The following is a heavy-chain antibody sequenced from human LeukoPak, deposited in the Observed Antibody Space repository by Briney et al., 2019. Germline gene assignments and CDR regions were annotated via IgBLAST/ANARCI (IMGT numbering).Heavy chain of an antibody. V-gene: IGHV3-33*06. D-gene: IGHD4-11*01. CDR2: MWYDGSNK. J-gene: IGHJ6*03. Sequence: GRSLRLSCAASGFTFSSYGMHWVRQAPGKGLEWVAVMWYDGSNKYYADSVKGRFTISRANSKNTLYLQMNSLRAEDTAVYYCAKDEIYSNNTISYMDVWGKGTTVTVSS. CDR1: GFTFSSYG. CDR3: AKDEIYSNNTISYMDV.